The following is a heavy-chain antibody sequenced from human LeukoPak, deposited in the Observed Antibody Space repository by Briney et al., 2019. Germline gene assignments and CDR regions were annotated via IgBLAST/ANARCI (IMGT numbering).Heavy chain of an antibody. CDR3: ARDRGDAPIKPGWFDP. CDR1: GGSISSYY. V-gene: IGHV4-59*01. D-gene: IGHD3-10*01. J-gene: IGHJ5*02. Sequence: SETLSLTCTVSGGSISSYYWSWIRQPPGKGLEWIGYIYYSGSTNYNPSLKSRVTISVDTSKNQFSLKLSSVTAADTAVYYCARDRGDAPIKPGWFDPWGQGTLVTVSS. CDR2: IYYSGST.